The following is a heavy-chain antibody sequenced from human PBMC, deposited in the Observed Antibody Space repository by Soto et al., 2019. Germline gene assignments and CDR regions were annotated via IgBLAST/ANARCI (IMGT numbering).Heavy chain of an antibody. CDR3: AREPCLAKDYFDY. Sequence: QVQLQEAGPGLVKPSQTLSLTCTVSGGSISSGDYYWSWIRQPPGKGLEWIGYIYYSGSTYYNPSLTSRLTITLATSKNQFSLKLTSLTAARTHVYYFAREPCLAKDYFDYCVQGTLVPV. CDR2: IYYSGST. CDR1: GGSISSGDYY. V-gene: IGHV4-30-4*01. J-gene: IGHJ4*02.